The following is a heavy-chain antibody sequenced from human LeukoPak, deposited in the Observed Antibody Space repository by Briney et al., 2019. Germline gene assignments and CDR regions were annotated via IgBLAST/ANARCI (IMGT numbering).Heavy chain of an antibody. CDR2: INPNSGGT. Sequence: ASVKVSCKASGYTFTGYYMHWVRQAPGQGLEWMGWINPNSGGTNYAQKFQGRVTMTRDTSISTAYMELSRLRSDDTAMYYCAREVTRWLQEIHYWGQGTLVTVSS. CDR1: GYTFTGYY. D-gene: IGHD5-24*01. V-gene: IGHV1-2*02. CDR3: AREVTRWLQEIHY. J-gene: IGHJ4*02.